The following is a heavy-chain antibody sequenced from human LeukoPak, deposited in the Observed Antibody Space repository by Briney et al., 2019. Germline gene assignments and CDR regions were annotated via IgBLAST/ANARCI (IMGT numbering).Heavy chain of an antibody. CDR3: TGESLEQLLYDYYYGMDV. CDR2: IKSKTDGGTT. D-gene: IGHD2-2*01. CDR1: GLTFSNAW. Sequence: GGSLRLSCAASGLTFSNAWMSWVRHAPGKGREWVSRIKSKTDGGTTDYAAPVKGRFTISRDDSKNTLYLQMNGLKTEDTAVYYCTGESLEQLLYDYYYGMDVWGQGTTVTVSS. V-gene: IGHV3-15*01. J-gene: IGHJ6*02.